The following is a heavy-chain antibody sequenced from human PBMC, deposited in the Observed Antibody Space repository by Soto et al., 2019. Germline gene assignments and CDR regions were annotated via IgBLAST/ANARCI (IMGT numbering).Heavy chain of an antibody. V-gene: IGHV4-59*01. CDR3: ARARFQLLHPYYYGMDV. D-gene: IGHD2-15*01. J-gene: IGHJ6*02. Sequence: QVQLQQSGPGLVKPSETLSLTCTVSGGSISSYYWSWIRQPPGKGLDWIGYIYYTEKTNYNPSLKSPVTISVDTSKNQFSLKLRSVTAADTGVYFCARARFQLLHPYYYGMDVWGQGTAVTVSS. CDR1: GGSISSYY. CDR2: IYYTEKT.